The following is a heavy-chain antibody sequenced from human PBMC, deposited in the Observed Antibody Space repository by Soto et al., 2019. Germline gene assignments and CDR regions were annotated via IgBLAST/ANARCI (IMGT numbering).Heavy chain of an antibody. D-gene: IGHD1-26*01. CDR2: ISYDGSNK. CDR1: GFTFSSYG. CDR3: AKGRGGLPRRATFDY. V-gene: IGHV3-30*18. J-gene: IGHJ4*02. Sequence: GGSLRLSCAASGFTFSSYGMHWVRQAPGKGLEWVAVISYDGSNKYYADSVKGRFTISRDNSKNTLYLQMNSLRAEDTAVYYCAKGRGGLPRRATFDYWGQGTLVTVSS.